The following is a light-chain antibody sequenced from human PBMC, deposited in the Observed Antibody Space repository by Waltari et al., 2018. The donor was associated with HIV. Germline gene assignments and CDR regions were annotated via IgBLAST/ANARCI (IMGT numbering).Light chain of an antibody. V-gene: IGLV3-25*03. CDR2: KNT. Sequence: SSELTQPPSVSVSPGQTARITCSGDASPKPYTHWFQQKPGQAPLGGIHKNTERPSGIPERFSASRSGTTVTLTISGVQTDDEADYYCLSADSSGTYVFGPGTTVTVL. J-gene: IGLJ1*01. CDR3: LSADSSGTYV. CDR1: ASPKPY.